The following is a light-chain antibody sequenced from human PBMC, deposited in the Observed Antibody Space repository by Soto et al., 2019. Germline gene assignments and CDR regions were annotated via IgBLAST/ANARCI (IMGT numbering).Light chain of an antibody. CDR1: QSISSW. CDR2: KAS. CDR3: QQYKTWT. J-gene: IGKJ1*01. V-gene: IGKV1-5*03. Sequence: DIQMTQSPSTLSASVGDRVTITCRASQSISSWLAWYQQKPGKAPKLLIYKASSLESGVPSRFSGSGSGTEFTLTISSLQPDYFATYYCQQYKTWTFGQGTKVEIK.